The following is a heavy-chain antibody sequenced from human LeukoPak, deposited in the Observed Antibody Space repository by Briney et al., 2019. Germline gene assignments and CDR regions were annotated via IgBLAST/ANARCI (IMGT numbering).Heavy chain of an antibody. J-gene: IGHJ4*02. CDR2: ISSSSSTI. V-gene: IGHV3-48*01. Sequence: GGSLRLSCAASGFTFSSYSMNWVRQAPGKGLEWVSYISSSSSTIYYADSVKGRFTISRDNSKNTLYLQMNSLRAEDTAVYYCAKLVSPSPKYYYGSGLPDYWGQGTQVTVSS. D-gene: IGHD3-10*01. CDR3: AKLVSPSPKYYYGSGLPDY. CDR1: GFTFSSYS.